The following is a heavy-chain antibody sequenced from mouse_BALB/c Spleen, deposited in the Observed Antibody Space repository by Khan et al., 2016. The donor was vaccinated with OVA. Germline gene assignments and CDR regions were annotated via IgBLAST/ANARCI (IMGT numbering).Heavy chain of an antibody. CDR3: ARNYEYDEGLAY. CDR1: GFSLTSYG. J-gene: IGHJ3*01. V-gene: IGHV2-2*02. Sequence: QVHVKQSGPGLVQPSQSLSITCTVSGFSLTSYGVHWVRQSPGKGLEWLGVIWSGGSTDYNAAFISRLIISKDNSKSQVFFKMNSLQANDTGIYYGARNYEYDEGLAYWGQGTLVTVSA. D-gene: IGHD2-4*01. CDR2: IWSGGST.